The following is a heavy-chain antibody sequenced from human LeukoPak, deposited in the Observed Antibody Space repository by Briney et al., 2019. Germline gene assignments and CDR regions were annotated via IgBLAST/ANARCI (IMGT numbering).Heavy chain of an antibody. J-gene: IGHJ6*03. Sequence: PGGSLRLSCAASGFTFSSYSMNWVRQAPGKGLEWVSGINWNGGSTGYADSVKGRFTISRDNAKNSLYLQMNSLRAEDTALYYCARVATVTTYYYYYMDVWGKGTTVTVSS. V-gene: IGHV3-20*04. CDR3: ARVATVTTYYYYYMDV. CDR2: INWNGGST. D-gene: IGHD4-17*01. CDR1: GFTFSSYS.